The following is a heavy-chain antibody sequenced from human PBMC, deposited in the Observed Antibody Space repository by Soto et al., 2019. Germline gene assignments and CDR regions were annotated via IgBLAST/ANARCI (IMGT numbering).Heavy chain of an antibody. CDR1: GYTFTSYD. CDR2: MNPNSGNT. V-gene: IGHV1-8*01. D-gene: IGHD3-3*01. J-gene: IGHJ4*02. Sequence: ASVKVSCKASGYTFTSYDINWVRQANGQGLEWMGWMNPNSGNTGYAQKFQGRVTITADESTSTAYMELSSLRSEDTAVYYCARVGVGGYVTYYFDYWGQGTLVTVSS. CDR3: ARVGVGGYVTYYFDY.